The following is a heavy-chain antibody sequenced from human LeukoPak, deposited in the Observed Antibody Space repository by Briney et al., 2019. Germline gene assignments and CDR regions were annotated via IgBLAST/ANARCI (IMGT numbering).Heavy chain of an antibody. J-gene: IGHJ3*02. Sequence: ASVKVSCKASGFTFTSYYMHWVRQAPGQGLEWMGVINPSGGAPIYAQNFQGRVTMSSDTSTSTVYIELSSLRSEDTAVYYCAREADAFDIWGQGTMVTVSS. CDR3: AREADAFDI. V-gene: IGHV1-46*01. CDR2: INPSGGAP. CDR1: GFTFTSYY.